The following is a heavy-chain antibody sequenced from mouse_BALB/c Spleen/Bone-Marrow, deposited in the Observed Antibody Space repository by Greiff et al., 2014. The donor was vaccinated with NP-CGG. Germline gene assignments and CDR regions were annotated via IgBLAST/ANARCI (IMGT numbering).Heavy chain of an antibody. Sequence: QVQLKESGAELVRPGTSVKVSCKASGYAFTNYLIEWVKQRPGQSLEWIGVINPGSGGANYNEKFKGKATLTADKSSSTAYMQLSSLTSDDSAVYFCAREWTARAVDYWGQGTTLTVSS. CDR2: INPGSGGA. J-gene: IGHJ2*01. V-gene: IGHV1-54*01. D-gene: IGHD3-2*01. CDR1: GYAFTNYL. CDR3: AREWTARAVDY.